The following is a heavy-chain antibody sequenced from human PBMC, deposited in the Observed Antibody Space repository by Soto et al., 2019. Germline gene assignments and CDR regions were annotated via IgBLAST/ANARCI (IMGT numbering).Heavy chain of an antibody. D-gene: IGHD2-2*03. J-gene: IGHJ3*02. CDR2: FYPGDSTS. CDR1: GYSFISYW. Sequence: GESLKISCKTSGYSFISYWVAWVRRKPGKGLEWMGTFYPGDSTSTYSPSFQGQVTISVDKSISTAYLHLSSLKASDTAMYYCARIIGYCRNNDCSWTFDIWGQGTTVTVSS. CDR3: ARIIGYCRNNDCSWTFDI. V-gene: IGHV5-51*01.